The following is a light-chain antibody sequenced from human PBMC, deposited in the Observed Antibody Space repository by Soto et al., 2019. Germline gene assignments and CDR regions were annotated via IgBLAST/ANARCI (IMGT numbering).Light chain of an antibody. Sequence: DIQMTQSPSSLSASVGDRVTIACRASQGISNSLAWYQQKTGKVPQLLIYDASTLQSGVPSRFSGGGSGTDFTLTISSLQPEDVATYYCQNYNSAPSLTFGGGTKVEIK. CDR2: DAS. CDR3: QNYNSAPSLT. CDR1: QGISNS. J-gene: IGKJ4*01. V-gene: IGKV1-27*01.